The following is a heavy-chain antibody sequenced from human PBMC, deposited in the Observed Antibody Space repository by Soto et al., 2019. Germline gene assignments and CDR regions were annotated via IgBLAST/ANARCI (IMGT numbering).Heavy chain of an antibody. J-gene: IGHJ4*02. CDR2: ISGSGDST. Sequence: EVQLLESGGILVHPGGSLRLSCAASGFTFSSYAMTWVRQAPGKGLEWVSAISGSGDSTYYADSVKGRFSISRDQSKNPLYLKRKSRGVENRAVNFCAKERDKAADRYYFADWGKGPLATASS. CDR1: GFTFSSYA. CDR3: AKERDKAADRYYFAD. V-gene: IGHV3-23*01.